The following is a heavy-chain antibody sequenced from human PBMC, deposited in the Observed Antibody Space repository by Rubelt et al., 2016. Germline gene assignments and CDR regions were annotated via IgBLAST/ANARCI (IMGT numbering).Heavy chain of an antibody. CDR2: IIPILGIA. D-gene: IGHD6-19*01. V-gene: IGHV1-69*04. Sequence: QVQLVQSGAEVKKPGASVKVSCKASGYTFTSYAMHWVRQAPGQRLEWMGRIIPILGIANYAQKFQARVTITADKSTSTAYMELSSLRSEDTAVYYCASLQYSSGWYSDYWGQGTLVTVSS. CDR3: ASLQYSSGWYSDY. CDR1: GYTFTSYA. J-gene: IGHJ4*02.